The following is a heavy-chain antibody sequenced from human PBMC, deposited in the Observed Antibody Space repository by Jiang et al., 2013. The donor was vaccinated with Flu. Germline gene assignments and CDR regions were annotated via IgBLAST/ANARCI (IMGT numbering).Heavy chain of an antibody. CDR3: AKVDKRIAAAGARVDY. J-gene: IGHJ4*02. V-gene: IGHV3-23*01. D-gene: IGHD6-13*01. Sequence: SRDNSKNTLYLQMNSLRAEDTAVYYCAKVDKRIAAAGARVDYWGQGTLVTVSS.